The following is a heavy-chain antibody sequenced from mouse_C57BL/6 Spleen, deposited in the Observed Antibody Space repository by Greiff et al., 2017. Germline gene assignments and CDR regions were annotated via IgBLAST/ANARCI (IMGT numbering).Heavy chain of an antibody. CDR1: GFNIKDSY. Sequence: EVMLVESGAELVKPGASVKLSCTASGFNIKDSYMHWVKQRTEQGLAWIGRIDPEDGETKYAPKFQGKATITADTSSNTAYLQLSSLTSEDTAVYYCGYCGSSPYYFDYWGQGTTLTVSS. CDR3: GYCGSSPYYFDY. D-gene: IGHD1-1*01. J-gene: IGHJ2*01. CDR2: IDPEDGET. V-gene: IGHV14-2*01.